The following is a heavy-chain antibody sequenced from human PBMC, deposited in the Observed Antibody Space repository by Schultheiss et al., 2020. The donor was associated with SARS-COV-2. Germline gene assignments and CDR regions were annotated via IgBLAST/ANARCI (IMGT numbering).Heavy chain of an antibody. Sequence: GGSLRLSCAASRFTFSSYAMTWVRQAPGKGLEWVAVISYDGTNTYYADSVKGRFTISRDNSKNTLFLQMNSLRGEDTAVYYCARGGGFIYHVLDVWGQGTTVTVSS. CDR2: ISYDGTNT. D-gene: IGHD3-16*01. CDR1: RFTFSSYA. V-gene: IGHV3-30-3*01. CDR3: ARGGGFIYHVLDV. J-gene: IGHJ6*02.